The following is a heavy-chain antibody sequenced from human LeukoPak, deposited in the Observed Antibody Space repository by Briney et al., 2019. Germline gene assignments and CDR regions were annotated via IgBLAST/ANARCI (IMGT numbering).Heavy chain of an antibody. V-gene: IGHV3-23*01. CDR1: GFTFSTYA. CDR3: AKGHTDSEWLYFDS. Sequence: GGSLRLSCAASGFTFSTYAMSWVRQAPGKGLEWVSGIRGSGDSTYYADSVKGRFTISRDNSKNTLYLQMNSLRAKDTAVYYCAKGHTDSEWLYFDSWGQGSLVTVSS. CDR2: IRGSGDST. D-gene: IGHD5-12*01. J-gene: IGHJ4*02.